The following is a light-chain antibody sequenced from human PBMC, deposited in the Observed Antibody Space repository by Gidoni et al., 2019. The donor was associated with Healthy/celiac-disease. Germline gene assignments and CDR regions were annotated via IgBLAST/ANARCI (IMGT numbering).Light chain of an antibody. CDR1: QRISSW. V-gene: IGKV1-5*03. CDR3: QQYNSYPGT. CDR2: KAS. J-gene: IGKJ1*01. Sequence: DIQMTQSPSTLSASVGDRVTITCRASQRISSWFAWYQQKPGKAPKLLIYKASSLESGVPSRFSGSGSGTEFSLTISSLQPDDFATYYCQQYNSYPGTFGPGTKVEIK.